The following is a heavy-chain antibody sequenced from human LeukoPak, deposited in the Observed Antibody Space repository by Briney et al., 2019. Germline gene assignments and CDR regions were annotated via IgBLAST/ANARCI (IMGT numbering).Heavy chain of an antibody. CDR3: ARGSVLRFLEWLSDGLDY. CDR2: INPSGGST. D-gene: IGHD3-3*01. V-gene: IGHV1-46*01. J-gene: IGHJ4*02. CDR1: GYTFTSYY. Sequence: ASVKVSCTASGYTFTSYYMHWVRQAPGQGLEWMGIINPSGGSTSYAQKFQGRVTMTRDTSTSTVYMELSSLRSEDTAVYYCARGSVLRFLEWLSDGLDYWGQGTLVTVSS.